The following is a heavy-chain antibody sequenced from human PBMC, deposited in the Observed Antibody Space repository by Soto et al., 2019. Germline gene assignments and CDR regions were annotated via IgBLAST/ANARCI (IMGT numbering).Heavy chain of an antibody. V-gene: IGHV1-69*13. CDR2: IIPIFGTA. Sequence: GASVKVSCKASGGTFSSYAISWVRQAPGQGLEWMGGIIPIFGTANYAQKFQGRVTITADESTSTAYMELSSLRSEDTAVYYCARLRGDYYYYGLDVSGQGTTDTVSS. D-gene: IGHD3-10*01. CDR1: GGTFSSYA. J-gene: IGHJ6*02. CDR3: ARLRGDYYYYGLDV.